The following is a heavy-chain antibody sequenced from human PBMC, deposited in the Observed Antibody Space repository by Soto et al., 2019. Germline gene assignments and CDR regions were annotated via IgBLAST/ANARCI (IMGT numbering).Heavy chain of an antibody. J-gene: IGHJ4*02. Sequence: ESGGGVVQPGRSLRLSCAASGFTVSTYGMHWVRQAPGKGLEWVAVISRDGGTKFYTDSVKGRFTISKDNSRNTLILEMNSLSGDDMAVYYCTGEVASGYWGQGTLVTVSS. V-gene: IGHV3-30*03. D-gene: IGHD2-8*02. CDR3: TGEVASGY. CDR1: GFTVSTYG. CDR2: ISRDGGTK.